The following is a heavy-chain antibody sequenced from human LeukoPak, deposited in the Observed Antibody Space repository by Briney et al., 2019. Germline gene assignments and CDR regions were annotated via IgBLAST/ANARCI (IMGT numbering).Heavy chain of an antibody. CDR3: ARGYDSSGYWPSALDY. Sequence: WVRQAPGKGLEWIGSIYYSGSTYYNPSLKSRVTISVDTSKNQFSLQLNSVTTEDTAVYYCARGYDSSGYWPSALDYWGQGTLVTVSS. V-gene: IGHV4-39*07. D-gene: IGHD3-22*01. J-gene: IGHJ4*02. CDR2: IYYSGST.